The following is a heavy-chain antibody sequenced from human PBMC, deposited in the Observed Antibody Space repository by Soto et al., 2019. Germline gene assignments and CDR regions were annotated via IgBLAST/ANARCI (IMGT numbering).Heavy chain of an antibody. J-gene: IGHJ5*02. CDR1: GGSISSGGYY. CDR3: ARHLFGANWFDP. D-gene: IGHD3-10*01. CDR2: IYYSGST. Sequence: SETLSLTCTVSGGSISSGGYYWSWIRQHPGKGLEWIGYIYYSGSTNYNPSLKSRVTISVDTSKNQFSLKLSSVTAADTAVYYCARHLFGANWFDPWGQGTLVTVSS. V-gene: IGHV4-31*03.